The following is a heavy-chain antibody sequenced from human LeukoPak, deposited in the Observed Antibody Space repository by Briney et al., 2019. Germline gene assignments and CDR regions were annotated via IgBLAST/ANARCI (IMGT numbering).Heavy chain of an antibody. V-gene: IGHV3-49*04. CDR1: GFTFGDYA. CDR2: IRSKAYGGTT. J-gene: IGHJ6*02. Sequence: GGSLRLSCTASGFTFGDYAMSWVRQAPGKGLGWVGFIRSKAYGGTTEYAASVKGRFTISRDDSKSIAYLRMNSLKTEDTAVYYCTRDQAIAAADSFYYYYGMDVWGQGTTVTVSS. CDR3: TRDQAIAAADSFYYYYGMDV. D-gene: IGHD6-13*01.